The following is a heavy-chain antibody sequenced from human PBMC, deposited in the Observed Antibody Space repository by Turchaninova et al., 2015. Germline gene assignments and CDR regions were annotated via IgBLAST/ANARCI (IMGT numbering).Heavy chain of an antibody. Sequence: QVQLQESGPGLVKPSETLSLTCAVSGYSISSGYYWGWSRQPPGTGLESIGGFYHSGLTYYHPSLKSRVTISIDTSKNQFSLKLGSVTAADTAVYYCVRGVDWYFDLWGRGTLVTVSS. CDR1: GYSISSGYY. CDR2: FYHSGLT. J-gene: IGHJ2*01. CDR3: VRGVDWYFDL. V-gene: IGHV4-38-2*01.